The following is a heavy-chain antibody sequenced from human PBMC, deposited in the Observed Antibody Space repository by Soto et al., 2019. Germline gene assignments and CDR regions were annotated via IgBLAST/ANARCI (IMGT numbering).Heavy chain of an antibody. CDR1: GFTFSKYG. CDR3: AKDSATLGRFDY. D-gene: IGHD3-16*01. Sequence: TWGSLRLSCAASGFTFSKYGMIFFRQPPLKWLEWVSAISGSGGDTYYADSVKGRFTISRDNSKNTLYLQMNSLRAEDTAVYYCAKDSATLGRFDYWGQGTLVTVSS. J-gene: IGHJ4*02. CDR2: ISGSGGDT. V-gene: IGHV3-23*01.